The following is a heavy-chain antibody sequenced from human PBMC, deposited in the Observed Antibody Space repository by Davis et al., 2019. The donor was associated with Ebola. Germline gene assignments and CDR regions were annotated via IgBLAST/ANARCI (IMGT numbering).Heavy chain of an antibody. V-gene: IGHV1-2*04. CDR3: ARDSCYYDSSGYYYCYYGMDV. Sequence: ASVKVSCKASGYTFTGYYMHWVRQAPGQGLEWMGWINPNSGGTNYAQKFQGWVTMTRDTSISTAYMELSRLRSDDTAVYFCARDSCYYDSSGYYYCYYGMDVWGQGTTVTVSS. CDR1: GYTFTGYY. CDR2: INPNSGGT. D-gene: IGHD3-22*01. J-gene: IGHJ6*02.